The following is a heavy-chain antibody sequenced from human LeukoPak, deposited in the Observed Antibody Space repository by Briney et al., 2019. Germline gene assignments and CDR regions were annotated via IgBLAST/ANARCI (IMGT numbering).Heavy chain of an antibody. CDR1: GFTFDDYA. J-gene: IGHJ4*02. CDR3: AKDTAYYDSSGYDY. CDR2: ISGDGGST. Sequence: GGSLRLSCAASGFTFDDYAMHWVRQAPGKGVEGVSLISGDGGSTYYADSVKGRFTISRDNSKTSPYLQMNSLRTDDTALYYCAKDTAYYDSSGYDYWGQGTLVTVSS. D-gene: IGHD3-22*01. V-gene: IGHV3-43*02.